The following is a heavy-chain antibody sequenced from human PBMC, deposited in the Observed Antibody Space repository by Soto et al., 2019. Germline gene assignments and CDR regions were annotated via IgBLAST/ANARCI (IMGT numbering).Heavy chain of an antibody. Sequence: GASVKVSCKASGYTFTGYYMHWVRQAPGQGLEWMGWINPNSGGTNYAQKFQGWVTMTRDTSISTAYMELSRLRSDDTAVYYCARETAAGFFTYYYGMDVWGQGTTVTVSS. CDR2: INPNSGGT. J-gene: IGHJ6*02. D-gene: IGHD6-13*01. CDR1: GYTFTGYY. V-gene: IGHV1-2*04. CDR3: ARETAAGFFTYYYGMDV.